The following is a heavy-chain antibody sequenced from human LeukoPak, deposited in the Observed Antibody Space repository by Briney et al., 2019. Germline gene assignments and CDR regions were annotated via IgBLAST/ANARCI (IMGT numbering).Heavy chain of an antibody. Sequence: GASVKVSCKASGGTFSSYAISWVRQAPGQGLEWMGGIIPIFGTANYAQKFQGRVTITTDESTSTAYTELSSLRSEDTAVYYCARVPEWTYAFDIWGQGTMVTVSS. CDR2: IIPIFGTA. CDR1: GGTFSSYA. CDR3: ARVPEWTYAFDI. V-gene: IGHV1-69*05. J-gene: IGHJ3*02. D-gene: IGHD3-3*01.